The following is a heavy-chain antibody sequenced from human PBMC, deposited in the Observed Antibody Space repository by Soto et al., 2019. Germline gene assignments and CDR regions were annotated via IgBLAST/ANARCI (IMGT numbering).Heavy chain of an antibody. CDR1: GGTFSSYA. J-gene: IGHJ6*02. CDR2: IIPIFGTA. Sequence: QVQLVQSGAEVKKPGSSVKVSCKASGGTFSSYAISWVRQAPGQGLEWMGGIIPIFGTANYAQKFQGRVTITADESTSTAYMELSSLRSEDTAVYYCARARIAVAGINYYYSGMVVWGQGTTVTVSS. D-gene: IGHD6-19*01. V-gene: IGHV1-69*01. CDR3: ARARIAVAGINYYYSGMVV.